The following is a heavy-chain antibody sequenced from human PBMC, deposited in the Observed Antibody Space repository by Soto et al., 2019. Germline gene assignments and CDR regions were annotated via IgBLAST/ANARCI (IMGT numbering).Heavy chain of an antibody. V-gene: IGHV1-69*13. Sequence: ASVKVSCKASGGTFSSYAISWVRQAPGQGLEWVGGIIPIFGTANYAQKFQGRVTITADESTSTAYMELSSLRSEDTAVYYCARTVLMVTPDAFDIWGQGTMVTVSS. D-gene: IGHD2-8*01. J-gene: IGHJ3*02. CDR2: IIPIFGTA. CDR1: GGTFSSYA. CDR3: ARTVLMVTPDAFDI.